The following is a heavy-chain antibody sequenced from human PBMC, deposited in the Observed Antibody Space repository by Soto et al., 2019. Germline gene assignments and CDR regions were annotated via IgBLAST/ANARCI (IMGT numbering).Heavy chain of an antibody. J-gene: IGHJ5*02. CDR3: ARGFVYNWFDP. D-gene: IGHD2-15*01. Sequence: QVQLVESGGGVVQPGRSLRLSCAASGFTFSSYGMHWVRQAPGKGLEWVAVIWYDGSNKYYADSVKGRFTISRDNSKNTLYLQMNNLRAEDTAVYYCARGFVYNWFDPWGQGTLVTVSS. V-gene: IGHV3-33*01. CDR1: GFTFSSYG. CDR2: IWYDGSNK.